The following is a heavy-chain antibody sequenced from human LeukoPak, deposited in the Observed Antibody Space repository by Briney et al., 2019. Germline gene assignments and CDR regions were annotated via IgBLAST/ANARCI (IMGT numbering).Heavy chain of an antibody. J-gene: IGHJ4*02. CDR3: TLYNY. CDR2: INPNSGGT. D-gene: IGHD2-2*02. CDR1: GGTFSSYA. Sequence: GASVKVSCKASGGTFSSYAISWVRQAPGQGLEWMGWINPNSGGTNYAQKFQGRVTMTRDTSISTAYMELSSLRSEDMAVYYCTLYNYWGQGTLVTVSS. V-gene: IGHV1-2*02.